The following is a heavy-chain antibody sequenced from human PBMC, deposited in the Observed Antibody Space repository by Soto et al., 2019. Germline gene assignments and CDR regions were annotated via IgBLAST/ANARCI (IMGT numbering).Heavy chain of an antibody. Sequence: GGSLRLSCAASGFTFSSYGMHWVRQAPGKGLEWVAVIWYDGSNKYYADSVKGRFTISGDNSKNTLYLQMNSLRAEDTAVYYCAREGATGLYYYYYGMDVWGQGTTVTVSS. CDR1: GFTFSSYG. D-gene: IGHD1-26*01. CDR2: IWYDGSNK. J-gene: IGHJ6*02. CDR3: AREGATGLYYYYYGMDV. V-gene: IGHV3-33*01.